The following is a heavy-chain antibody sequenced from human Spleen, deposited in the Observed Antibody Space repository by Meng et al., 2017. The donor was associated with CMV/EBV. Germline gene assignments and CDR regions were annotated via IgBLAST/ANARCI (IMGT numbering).Heavy chain of an antibody. J-gene: IGHJ4*02. Sequence: SCNASGYTFHPLCVSWVRQAPGQGLEWMGWISTYNGNTEYLQKFQGRVTFTTDTSTDTAYMELRSLRSDDTAIYYCARDPTGAYLDYWGQGTLVTVSS. V-gene: IGHV1-18*01. CDR1: GYTFHPLC. CDR3: ARDPTGAYLDY. D-gene: IGHD7-27*01. CDR2: ISTYNGNT.